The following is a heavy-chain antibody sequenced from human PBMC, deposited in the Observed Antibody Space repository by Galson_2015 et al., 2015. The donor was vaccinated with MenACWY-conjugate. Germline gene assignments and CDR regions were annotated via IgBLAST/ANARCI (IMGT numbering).Heavy chain of an antibody. CDR3: ARHYDFWSGYLSFDY. J-gene: IGHJ4*02. V-gene: IGHV5-51*01. Sequence: IYPGDSDTRYSPSFQGQVTISADKSISTAYLQWSSLKASDTAMYYCARHYDFWSGYLSFDYWGQGTLVTVSS. CDR2: IYPGDSDT. D-gene: IGHD3-3*01.